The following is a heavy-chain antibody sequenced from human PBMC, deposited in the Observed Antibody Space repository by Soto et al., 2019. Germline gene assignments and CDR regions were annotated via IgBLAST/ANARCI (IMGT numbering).Heavy chain of an antibody. J-gene: IGHJ6*02. V-gene: IGHV3-30-3*01. CDR3: ARDSPRYSSGWYTRRYYGMDV. CDR2: ISYDGSNK. Sequence: GGSLRLSCAASGFTFSSYAMHWVRQAPGKGLEWVAVISYDGSNKYYADSVKGRFTISRDNSKNTLYLQMNSLRAEDTAVYYCARDSPRYSSGWYTRRYYGMDVWGQGATVTVSS. CDR1: GFTFSSYA. D-gene: IGHD6-19*01.